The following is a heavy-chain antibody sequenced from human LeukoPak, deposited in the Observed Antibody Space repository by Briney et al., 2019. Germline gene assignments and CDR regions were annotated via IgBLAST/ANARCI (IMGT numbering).Heavy chain of an antibody. CDR1: GYTFTSYY. Sequence: ASVKVSCKASGYTFTSYYMHWVRQAPGQGLEWMGIINPSGGSTSYAQKFQGRVTMTRDTSPSTVYMELSSLRSEDTAVYYCAREGSSGNWFDPWGQGTLVTVSS. CDR3: AREGSSGNWFDP. V-gene: IGHV1-46*01. D-gene: IGHD3-10*01. J-gene: IGHJ5*02. CDR2: INPSGGST.